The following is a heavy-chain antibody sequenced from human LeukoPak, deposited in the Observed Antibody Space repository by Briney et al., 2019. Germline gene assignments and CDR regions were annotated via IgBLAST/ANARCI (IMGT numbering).Heavy chain of an antibody. D-gene: IGHD2-2*01. CDR2: IYHSGST. CDR1: GGSISSGGYY. CDR3: ARGGIVIVPAAVHYYYMDV. J-gene: IGHJ6*03. Sequence: PSETLSLTCTVSGGSISSGGYYWSWIRQPPGKGLEWIGYIYHSGSTYYNPSLKSRVTISVDRSKNQFSLKLSSVTAADTAVHYCARGGIVIVPAAVHYYYMDVWGKGTTVTVSS. V-gene: IGHV4-30-2*01.